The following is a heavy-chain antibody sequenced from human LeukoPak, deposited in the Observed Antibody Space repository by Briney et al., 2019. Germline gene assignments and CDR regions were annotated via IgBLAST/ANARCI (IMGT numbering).Heavy chain of an antibody. Sequence: SETLSLTCTVSGGSISSYYWSWIRQPPGKGLEWIGYIYYSGSTNYNPSLKSRVTISVDTSKNQFSLRLTSVTAADTALYYCARIDRFPLAFDIWGQGAKVTVSS. CDR1: GGSISSYY. J-gene: IGHJ3*02. CDR2: IYYSGST. V-gene: IGHV4-59*01. D-gene: IGHD3-16*01. CDR3: ARIDRFPLAFDI.